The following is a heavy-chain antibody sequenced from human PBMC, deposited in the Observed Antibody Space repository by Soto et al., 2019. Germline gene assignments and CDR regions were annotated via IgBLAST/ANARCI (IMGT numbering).Heavy chain of an antibody. V-gene: IGHV3-30*18. CDR2: ISYDGSNK. Sequence: VGSVRLSCAASGFTFSSYGMHWVRQAPGKGLEWVAVISYDGSNKYYADSVKGRFTISRDNSKNTLYLQMNSLRAEDTAVYYCAKDYYDSSGYYFHYGMDVWGQGTTVTVSS. D-gene: IGHD3-22*01. CDR3: AKDYYDSSGYYFHYGMDV. CDR1: GFTFSSYG. J-gene: IGHJ6*02.